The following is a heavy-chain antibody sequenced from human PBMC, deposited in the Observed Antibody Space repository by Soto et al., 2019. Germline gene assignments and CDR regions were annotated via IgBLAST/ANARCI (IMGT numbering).Heavy chain of an antibody. CDR1: GFTFSSYG. CDR2: IWYDGSNK. D-gene: IGHD2-15*01. CDR3: ARAQVVVVVAATYDAFDI. Sequence: GGSLRLSCAASGFTFSSYGMHWVRQAPGKGLEWVAVIWYDGSNKYYADSVKGRFTISRDNSKNTLYLQMNSLRAEDTAVYYCARAQVVVVVAATYDAFDIWGQGTMVTVSS. V-gene: IGHV3-33*01. J-gene: IGHJ3*02.